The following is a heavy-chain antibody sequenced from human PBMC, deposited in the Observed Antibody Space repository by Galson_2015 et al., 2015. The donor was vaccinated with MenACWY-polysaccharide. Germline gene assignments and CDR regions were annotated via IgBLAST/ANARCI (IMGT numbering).Heavy chain of an antibody. D-gene: IGHD1-26*01. CDR3: ARVEKYSGSYYILH. V-gene: IGHV4-38-2*01. J-gene: IGHJ4*02. CDR2: IYRSGST. Sequence: ETLSLTCAVSGYSISSGYYWGWIRQPPGKGLEWIGSIYRSGSTYYNPSLKSRVTISVDTSKNQFSLKLSSVTAADTAVYYCARVEKYSGSYYILHWGQGTLVTVSS. CDR1: GYSISSGYY.